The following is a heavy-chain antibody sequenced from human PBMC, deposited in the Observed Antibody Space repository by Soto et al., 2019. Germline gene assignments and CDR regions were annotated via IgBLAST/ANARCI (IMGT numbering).Heavy chain of an antibody. D-gene: IGHD3-10*01. J-gene: IGHJ4*02. CDR2: IDPSTGTS. Sequence: QVRLVQSGAEVKSPGTSVKVSCQTSGYTFADYSIHWVRQAPGQGLEYMGNIDPSTGTSDFAQTLQGRISMTTDASTSTVYMELNNLRSADTAVYYCARLSRITFIVNWGQGTLVTVSS. CDR1: GYTFADYS. CDR3: ARLSRITFIVN. V-gene: IGHV1-46*04.